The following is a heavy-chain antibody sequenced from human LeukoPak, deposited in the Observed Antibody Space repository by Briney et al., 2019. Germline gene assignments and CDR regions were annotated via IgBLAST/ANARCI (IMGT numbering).Heavy chain of an antibody. Sequence: GGSLRLSCVASRVTLSNYAMSWARQAPGTGLVWVSRIHPDGSITTYADSVKGRFTISRDNTKNTLYLQMNSLRAEDTAVYYCAPQQAFSPYNWFDPWGQGTLVTVSS. CDR2: IHPDGSIT. V-gene: IGHV3-74*03. CDR1: RVTLSNYA. J-gene: IGHJ5*02. CDR3: APQQAFSPYNWFDP. D-gene: IGHD3-3*02.